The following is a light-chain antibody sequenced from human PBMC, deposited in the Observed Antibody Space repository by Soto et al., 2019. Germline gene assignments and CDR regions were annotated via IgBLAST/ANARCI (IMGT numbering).Light chain of an antibody. CDR3: SSYSTSSTLV. J-gene: IGLJ2*01. CDR2: DVS. CDR1: SSDVGGSNY. V-gene: IGLV2-14*03. Sequence: QSALTQPASMSGSPGQSLTISCTGTSSDVGGSNYVSWYQQHPGKAPKLIICDVSYRPSGVSNRFSGSKSGNVASLTISGLQAEDEAHYYCSSYSTSSTLVFGGGTKLTVL.